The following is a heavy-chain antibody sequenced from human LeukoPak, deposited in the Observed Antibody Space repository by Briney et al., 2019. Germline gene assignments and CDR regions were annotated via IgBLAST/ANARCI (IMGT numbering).Heavy chain of an antibody. CDR2: IWYDGSNK. Sequence: PGGSLRLSCAASGFTFSSYGMHWVRQPPGKGLEWVAIIWYDGSNKYYADSVKGRFTISRDNSKNTLYLQMSSLRAEDTAVYYCARIANYGDYVFWFDPWGQGTLVTVSS. D-gene: IGHD4-17*01. V-gene: IGHV3-30*02. CDR1: GFTFSSYG. CDR3: ARIANYGDYVFWFDP. J-gene: IGHJ5*02.